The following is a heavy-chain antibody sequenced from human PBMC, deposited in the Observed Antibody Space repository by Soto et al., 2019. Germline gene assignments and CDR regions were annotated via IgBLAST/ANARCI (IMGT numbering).Heavy chain of an antibody. Sequence: ASVKVSCKVSGYTLTELSMHWVRQAPGKGLEWMGGFDPEDGETIYAQKFQGRVTMTEDTSTDTAYMELSSLRSEDTAVYYCATRQLLWFGELPFDPWGQGTLVTVSS. D-gene: IGHD3-10*01. CDR2: FDPEDGET. CDR3: ATRQLLWFGELPFDP. CDR1: GYTLTELS. V-gene: IGHV1-24*01. J-gene: IGHJ5*02.